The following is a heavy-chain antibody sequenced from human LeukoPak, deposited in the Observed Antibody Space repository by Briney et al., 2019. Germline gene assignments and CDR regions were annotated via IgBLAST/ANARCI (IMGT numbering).Heavy chain of an antibody. CDR1: GFTFSSYS. CDR3: ARDPSYRGFDAFDI. J-gene: IGHJ3*02. V-gene: IGHV3-21*01. Sequence: QAGGSLRLTCAASGFTFSSYSMNWVRQAPGRGLEWVSSITSSSRYIYYADSVKGRFTISRDNAKNSLYLQMNYLRAEDTAVYYCARDPSYRGFDAFDIWGQGTMVTVSS. CDR2: ITSSSRYI. D-gene: IGHD1-26*01.